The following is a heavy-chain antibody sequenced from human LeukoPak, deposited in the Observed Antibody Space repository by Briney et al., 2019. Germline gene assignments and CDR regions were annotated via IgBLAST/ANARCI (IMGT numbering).Heavy chain of an antibody. J-gene: IGHJ3*02. CDR3: ARDTADDAFDI. CDR2: INSDGSTT. V-gene: IGHV3-74*01. CDR1: GFTFSSYW. Sequence: GSLRLSCAASGFTFSSYWMHWVRQAPGKGLVWVSRINSDGSTTSYADSVKGRFTISRDNAKNTLYLQMNSLRAEDTAVYYCARDTADDAFDIWGQGTMVTVSS.